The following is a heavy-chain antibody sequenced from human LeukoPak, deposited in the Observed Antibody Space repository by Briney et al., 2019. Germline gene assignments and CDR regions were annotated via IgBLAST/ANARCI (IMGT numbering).Heavy chain of an antibody. CDR1: GYAINSGGFY. CDR2: IYDRGPA. CDR3: ARDAIIGSRVYQGTLYYMDV. J-gene: IGHJ6*03. Sequence: PSETLCLTCTVSGYAINSGGFYWNWIRQPTGKGLEWTGCIYDRGPAHYNPSLKSRFTISVDRPKNQFFLNVTSLTAADTAVYYCARDAIIGSRVYQGTLYYMDVWGKGTTVTVSS. V-gene: IGHV4-30-2*01. D-gene: IGHD5/OR15-5a*01.